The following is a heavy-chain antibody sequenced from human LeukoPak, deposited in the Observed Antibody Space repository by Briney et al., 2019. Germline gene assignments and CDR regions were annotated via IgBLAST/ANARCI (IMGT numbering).Heavy chain of an antibody. V-gene: IGHV3-23*01. J-gene: IGHJ5*02. CDR2: ISGSGGST. CDR3: AGRRSLWFGESLTGFDP. D-gene: IGHD3-10*01. Sequence: GGSLRLSCAASGFTFSSYAMSWVRQAPGKGLECVSAISGSGGSTYYADSVKGRFTISRDNSKNTLYLQMNSLRAEDTAVYYCAGRRSLWFGESLTGFDPWGQGTLVTVSS. CDR1: GFTFSSYA.